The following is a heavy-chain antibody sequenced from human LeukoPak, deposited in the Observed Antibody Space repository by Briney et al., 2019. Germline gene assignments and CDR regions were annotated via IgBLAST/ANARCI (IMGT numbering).Heavy chain of an antibody. J-gene: IGHJ4*02. CDR2: IYTSGST. Sequence: PSETLSLTCTVSGGSISSYYWSWIRQPPGKGLEWIGYIYTSGSTNYNPSLKSRVTISVDTSKNQFSLKLSSVTAADTAVYYCASTYSNSWYGPPGYWGRGTLVTVSS. D-gene: IGHD6-13*01. V-gene: IGHV4-4*09. CDR3: ASTYSNSWYGPPGY. CDR1: GGSISSYY.